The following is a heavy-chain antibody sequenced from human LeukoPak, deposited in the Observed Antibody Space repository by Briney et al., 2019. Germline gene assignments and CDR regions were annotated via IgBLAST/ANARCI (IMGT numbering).Heavy chain of an antibody. V-gene: IGHV4-4*07. CDR2: IYPGGTT. Sequence: SETLSLTCTVAGGSISSYYWSWIRQPAGKGLEGIGHIYPGGTTSYNPSLKSRVTMSVDTSKNQSSLRLTSVIAADTAVYYCARDLLWWGQGTLVTVSS. J-gene: IGHJ4*02. CDR3: ARDLLW. D-gene: IGHD2-21*01. CDR1: GGSISSYY.